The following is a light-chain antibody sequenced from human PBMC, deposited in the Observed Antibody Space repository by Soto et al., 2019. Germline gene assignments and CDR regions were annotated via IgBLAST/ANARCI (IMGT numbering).Light chain of an antibody. CDR2: DAS. CDR3: QQYDNLIPT. Sequence: DIQITQSPSSLSASVGDRVTITCRASQSISSYLNWYQQKPGKAPKLLIYDASNLETGVPSRFSGSGAGTDFTFTISSLQPEDIATYYCQQYDNLIPTFGGGTKVDIK. V-gene: IGKV1-33*01. CDR1: QSISSY. J-gene: IGKJ4*01.